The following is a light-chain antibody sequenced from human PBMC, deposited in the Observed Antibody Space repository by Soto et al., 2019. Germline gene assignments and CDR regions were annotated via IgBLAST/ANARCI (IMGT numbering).Light chain of an antibody. CDR1: QTIRSL. CDR3: QQYQTYAT. J-gene: IGKJ5*01. V-gene: IGKV1-5*01. Sequence: DIQMTQSPSTLSASVGDRVTITCRASQTIRSLLAWYQQKPGKAPKALIYDASRLGSGVPSRFSGSGSGTEFTLTISSLQPDDFATYYCQQYQTYATFGQGTRPEIK. CDR2: DAS.